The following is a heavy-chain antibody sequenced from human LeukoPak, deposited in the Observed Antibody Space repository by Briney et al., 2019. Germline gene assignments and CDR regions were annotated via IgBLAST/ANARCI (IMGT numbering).Heavy chain of an antibody. V-gene: IGHV3-21*01. CDR2: VSSSSSYI. CDR3: ARRVYSSSSFDY. Sequence: KSGGSLRLSCAASGFTFSSYSMNWVRQAPGKGLEWGSSVSSSSSYIYYADSVKGRFTISRDNAKNSLYLQRNSLRAEDTAVYYWARRVYSSSSFDYWGQGTLVTVSS. CDR1: GFTFSSYS. J-gene: IGHJ4*02. D-gene: IGHD6-13*01.